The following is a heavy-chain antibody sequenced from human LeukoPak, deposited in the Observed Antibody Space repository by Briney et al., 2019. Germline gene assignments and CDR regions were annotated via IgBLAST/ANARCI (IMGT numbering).Heavy chain of an antibody. V-gene: IGHV1-2*02. CDR1: GYTFTDYF. J-gene: IGHJ4*02. Sequence: ASVKVSCRASGYTFTDYFMHWVRQAPRQGLEWMGWINPNSGGTNYAQKFQGRVTMTRDTSISTAYMELSSLRSDDTAVYYCAREKDYWGQGTLVTVSS. CDR3: AREKDY. CDR2: INPNSGGT.